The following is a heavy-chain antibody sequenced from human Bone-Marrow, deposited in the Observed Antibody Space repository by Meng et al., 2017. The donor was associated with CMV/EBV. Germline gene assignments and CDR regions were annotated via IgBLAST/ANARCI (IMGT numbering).Heavy chain of an antibody. CDR2: ISYDGSNK. V-gene: IGHV3-30*03. J-gene: IGHJ6*02. CDR3: ARGQYCSSTSCSTGYYYYGMDV. Sequence: GGSLRLSCAASGFTFSSYWMSWVRQAPGKGLEWVAVISYDGSNKYYADSVKGRFTISRDNSKNTLYLQMNSLRAEDTAVYYCARGQYCSSTSCSTGYYYYGMDVWGQGTTVTVSS. CDR1: GFTFSSYW. D-gene: IGHD2-2*01.